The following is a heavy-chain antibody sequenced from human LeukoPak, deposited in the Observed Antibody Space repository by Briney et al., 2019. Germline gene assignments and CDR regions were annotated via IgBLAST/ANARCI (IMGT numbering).Heavy chain of an antibody. CDR1: GYSFSSYW. Sequence: HGESLKNSCKASGYSFSSYWIAWVRQIPGPSLELIGVVYPADSDTRYSRSFQGQVTMSVDKSIRTAYLQWNNLKASDTAMYYYARPGEPGLAGYILHWGQGTLVTVSS. CDR2: VYPADSDT. D-gene: IGHD2-21*01. J-gene: IGHJ1*01. V-gene: IGHV5-51*01. CDR3: ARPGEPGLAGYILH.